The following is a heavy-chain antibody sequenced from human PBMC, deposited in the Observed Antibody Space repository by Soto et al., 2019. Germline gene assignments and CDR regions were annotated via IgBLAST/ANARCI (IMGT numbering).Heavy chain of an antibody. J-gene: IGHJ4*02. CDR3: ASLYSSSYLTPSRNPPGYYFDY. CDR2: IIPIFGTA. D-gene: IGHD6-6*01. CDR1: GGTFSSYA. V-gene: IGHV1-69*13. Sequence: SVKVSCKASGGTFSSYAISWVRQAPGQGLEWMGGIIPIFGTANYAQKFQGRVTITADESTSTAYMELSSLRSEDTAVYYCASLYSSSYLTPSRNPPGYYFDYWGQGTLVTV.